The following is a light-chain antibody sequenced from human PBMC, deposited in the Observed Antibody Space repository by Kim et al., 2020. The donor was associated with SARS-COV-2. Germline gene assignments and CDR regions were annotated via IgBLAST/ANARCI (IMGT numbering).Light chain of an antibody. CDR1: SSNIGAGYD. J-gene: IGLJ3*02. CDR2: GNT. V-gene: IGLV1-40*01. CDR3: HSYDSSLSGSV. Sequence: QLVLTQPPSVSGAPGQGVTISCTGSSSNIGAGYDVHWYQQLPGTAPKLLIYGNTNRPSGVPDRFFGSKSGTSASLAITGLQAGDEADYYCHSYDSSLSGSVFGGGTQLTVL.